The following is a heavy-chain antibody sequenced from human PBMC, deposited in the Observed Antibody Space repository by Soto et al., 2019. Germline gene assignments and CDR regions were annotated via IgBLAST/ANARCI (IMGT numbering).Heavy chain of an antibody. CDR3: ARVAPSLDAFDI. D-gene: IGHD2-15*01. Sequence: QVQLVQSGAEVKKPGSSVKVSCKASGGTFSSYAISWGRQAPGQGHEGMGGIITIFGTANYAQKFQGRVTITADDSTSTAYLELSSLRSEDTAVYYGARVAPSLDAFDIWGQGTMVTVSS. J-gene: IGHJ3*02. CDR2: IITIFGTA. V-gene: IGHV1-69*01. CDR1: GGTFSSYA.